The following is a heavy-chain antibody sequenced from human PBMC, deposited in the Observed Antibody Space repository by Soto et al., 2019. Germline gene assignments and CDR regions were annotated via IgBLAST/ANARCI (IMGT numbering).Heavy chain of an antibody. J-gene: IGHJ4*02. D-gene: IGHD7-27*01. CDR3: AKNWNWGSLVH. Sequence: PSETLSLTCTVSGGSISSYYWTWIRQPPGKGLEWIGYIYYSGITNYNPSLKSRVTISEDTSKNQFSLKLSSVTAADTAVYYCAKNWNWGSLVHWGQGTLVTVSS. CDR2: IYYSGIT. V-gene: IGHV4-59*01. CDR1: GGSISSYY.